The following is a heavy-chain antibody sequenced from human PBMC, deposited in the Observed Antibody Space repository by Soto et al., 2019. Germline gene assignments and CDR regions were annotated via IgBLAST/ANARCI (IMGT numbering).Heavy chain of an antibody. J-gene: IGHJ4*02. V-gene: IGHV3-21*01. D-gene: IGHD6-19*01. Sequence: WWSLRLSCSASVFTFRSYAMNWCRQTQEKGLEWVSSISSTSTYTHYADSVKGRFTISRDNANNSLFLQMNSLRAEDTAIYYCARDLALAGNYWGQGALVTVSS. CDR1: VFTFRSYA. CDR2: ISSTSTYT. CDR3: ARDLALAGNY.